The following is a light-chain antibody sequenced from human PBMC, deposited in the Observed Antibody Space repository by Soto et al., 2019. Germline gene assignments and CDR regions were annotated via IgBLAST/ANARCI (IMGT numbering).Light chain of an antibody. Sequence: QSPLTQPASVSGSPGQSITISCTGTSSDVGAYNYVSWYQQHPGKVPKLMIYDVSDRPSGVSSRFSGSKSGNTASLTISGLQAEDEADYYCSSFTRSNSYVFGTGTKLTVL. CDR2: DVS. J-gene: IGLJ1*01. V-gene: IGLV2-14*03. CDR3: SSFTRSNSYV. CDR1: SSDVGAYNY.